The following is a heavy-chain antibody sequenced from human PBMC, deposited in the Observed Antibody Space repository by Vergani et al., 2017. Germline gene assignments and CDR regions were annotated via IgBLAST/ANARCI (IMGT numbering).Heavy chain of an antibody. J-gene: IGHJ4*02. CDR2: ISGQNFRT. V-gene: IGHV3-23*04. Sequence: VQLVESGGGVVQPGGSLRLSCVASGFTFTAHGLNWVRQAPGKGLEWVSGISGQNFRTHYADSVKGRFTISRDDSKNTVYLQINSLTAEDTAIYYCAGPQGTSAYYYGGFDYWGQGILVTVSS. CDR1: GFTFTAHG. D-gene: IGHD3-22*01. CDR3: AGPQGTSAYYYGGFDY.